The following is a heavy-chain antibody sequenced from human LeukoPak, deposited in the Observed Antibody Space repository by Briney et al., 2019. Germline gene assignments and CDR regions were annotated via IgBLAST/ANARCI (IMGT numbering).Heavy chain of an antibody. CDR3: AKRGIAVAGNNWFDS. CDR2: ISYDGSNK. Sequence: GGSLRLSCAASGFTFSSYGMRWVRQAPGKGLEWVAVISYDGSNKYYAASVKGRFTISRDNSKNTLYLQMTSLRAEDTAVYYCAKRGIAVAGNNWFDSWGRGTLATVSS. D-gene: IGHD6-19*01. J-gene: IGHJ5*01. V-gene: IGHV3-30*18. CDR1: GFTFSSYG.